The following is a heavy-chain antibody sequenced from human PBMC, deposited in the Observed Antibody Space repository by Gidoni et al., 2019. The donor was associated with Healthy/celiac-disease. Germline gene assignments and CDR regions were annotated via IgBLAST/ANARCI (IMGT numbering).Heavy chain of an antibody. V-gene: IGHV3-33*01. CDR1: GFTFSSYG. D-gene: IGHD1-1*01. CDR3: SRDTTKYFDY. CDR2: IWYDGSNK. J-gene: IGHJ4*02. Sequence: QVQLVASGGGVVQPGRSLRLSCAASGFTFSSYGMHWVRQAPGKGLEWLAVIWYDGSNKYYADTVKGRFTISRDNSKNTLYLQMNSLRAEDTAVYYCSRDTTKYFDYWGQGTLVTVSS.